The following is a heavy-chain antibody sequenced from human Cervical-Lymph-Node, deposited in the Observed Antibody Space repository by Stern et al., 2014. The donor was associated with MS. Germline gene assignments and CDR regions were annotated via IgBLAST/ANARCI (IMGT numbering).Heavy chain of an antibody. Sequence: EVKVLEYGGGLIQSGGSVRMSCAGSGFTVSSKYMNWVRQDQGKGLEWVSVLYSAVDTFYADSLKGRFTVSRDNTKNTLHLQMSSLRAEYTAAYYCARCRAWYWMCYFDLWGQGTLVTVSS. CDR2: LYSAVDT. J-gene: IGHJ4*03. V-gene: IGHV3-53*01. D-gene: IGHD6-19*01. CDR1: GFTVSSKY. CDR3: ARCRAWYWMCYFDL.